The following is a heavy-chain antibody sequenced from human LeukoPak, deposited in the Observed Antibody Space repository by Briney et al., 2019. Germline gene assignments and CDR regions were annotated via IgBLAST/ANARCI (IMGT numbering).Heavy chain of an antibody. D-gene: IGHD4-23*01. CDR1: GFTFSAYA. CDR3: AKPTNSHYYYGMDV. Sequence: GGSLRLSCAASGFTFSAYAMSWVRQAPGKGLEWVSGISDSGTNTFHADSVKGRFTISRVNSKNMLYLQMNSLRAEDSAVYYCAKPTNSHYYYGMDVWGQGTTVTVSS. V-gene: IGHV3-23*01. J-gene: IGHJ6*02. CDR2: ISDSGTNT.